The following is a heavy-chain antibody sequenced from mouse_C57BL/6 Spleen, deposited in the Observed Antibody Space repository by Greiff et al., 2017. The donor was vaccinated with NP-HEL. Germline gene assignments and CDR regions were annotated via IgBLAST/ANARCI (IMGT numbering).Heavy chain of an antibody. J-gene: IGHJ2*01. CDR2: IHPSDSDT. V-gene: IGHV1-74*01. CDR1: GYTFTSYW. Sequence: QVQLQQPGAELVKPGASVKVSCKASGYTFTSYWMHWVKQRPGQGLEWIGRIHPSDSDTNYIPKFKGKATLTVDKSSSTAYMQLNSRTSEDSAIDKCAMGGNYRRDYVDYWGQGTTLTVSS. CDR3: AMGGNYRRDYVDY. D-gene: IGHD2-1*01.